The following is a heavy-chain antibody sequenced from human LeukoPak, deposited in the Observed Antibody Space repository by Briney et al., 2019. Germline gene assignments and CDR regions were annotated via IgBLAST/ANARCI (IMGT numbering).Heavy chain of an antibody. J-gene: IGHJ5*02. V-gene: IGHV1-69*13. Sequence: SVKVSCKASGGTFSSYAISWVRQAPGQGLEWMGGIIPIFGTANYAQKFEGSVTITADESTSTAYMELSSLRSEDTAVYYCARDRYYDILTGYYFWFDPWGQGTLVTVSS. CDR2: IIPIFGTA. CDR1: GGTFSSYA. D-gene: IGHD3-9*01. CDR3: ARDRYYDILTGYYFWFDP.